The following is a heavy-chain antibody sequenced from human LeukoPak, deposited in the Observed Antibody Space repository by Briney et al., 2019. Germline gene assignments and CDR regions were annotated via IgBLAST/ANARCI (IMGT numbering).Heavy chain of an antibody. CDR1: GYTFTSYY. CDR2: INPNSDNT. J-gene: IGHJ4*02. D-gene: IGHD4-17*01. V-gene: IGHV1-8*03. CDR3: ARGLYGDYGDY. Sequence: ASVKVSCKASGYTFTSYYMHWVRQAPGQGLEWMGWINPNSDNTVYAQKFQGRVTITRNTSITTVYMELSSLRSEDTAVYYCARGLYGDYGDYWGQGTLVTVSS.